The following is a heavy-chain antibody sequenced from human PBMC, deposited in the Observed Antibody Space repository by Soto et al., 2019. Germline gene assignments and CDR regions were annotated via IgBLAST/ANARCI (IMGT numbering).Heavy chain of an antibody. CDR1: GFTVYDYA. CDR2: ISWNSGSI. V-gene: IGHV3-9*01. Sequence: GGSMRLASAASGFTVYDYAMHVSRQDTGKGLEWVSGISWNSGSIGYADSVKGRFTISRDNAKNSLYLQMNSLRAEDTALYYCAKDMYSSGWDYGMGVWGQATTVTVSS. CDR3: AKDMYSSGWDYGMGV. J-gene: IGHJ6*02. D-gene: IGHD6-19*01.